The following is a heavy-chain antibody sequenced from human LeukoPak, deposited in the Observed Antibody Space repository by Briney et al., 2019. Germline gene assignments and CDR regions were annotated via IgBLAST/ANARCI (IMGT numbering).Heavy chain of an antibody. CDR2: ISSSSSYI. V-gene: IGHV3-21*01. Sequence: KSGGSLRLSCAASGFTFSSYSMNWVRQAPGKGLEWVSSISSSSSYIYYADSVKGRFTISRDNAKNSLYLQMNSLRAEDTAVYYCASRTQQLGDNWFDPWGQGTLVTVSS. CDR1: GFTFSSYS. J-gene: IGHJ5*02. D-gene: IGHD6-13*01. CDR3: ASRTQQLGDNWFDP.